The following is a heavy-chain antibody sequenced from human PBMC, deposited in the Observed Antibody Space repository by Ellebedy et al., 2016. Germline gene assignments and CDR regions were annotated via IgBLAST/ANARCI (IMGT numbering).Heavy chain of an antibody. Sequence: GGSLRLXXAVSGFTVSNNYMSWVRQAPGKGLEWVSVIYSGDSTHYADSVKGRFTISRDNYKNTLYLQMNSLRVEDTAVYYCARDGIGSYLSSFDYWGQGTLVAVSS. J-gene: IGHJ4*02. CDR1: GFTVSNNY. D-gene: IGHD1-26*01. CDR3: ARDGIGSYLSSFDY. CDR2: IYSGDST. V-gene: IGHV3-53*01.